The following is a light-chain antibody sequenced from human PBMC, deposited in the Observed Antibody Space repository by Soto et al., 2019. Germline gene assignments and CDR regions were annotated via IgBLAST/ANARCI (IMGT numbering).Light chain of an antibody. CDR2: GAS. J-gene: IGKJ1*01. Sequence: EIAFTPSPGTLSLSPCESATLPFSASQSVSSGYLAWYQQKRRQAPRLLIDGASRRATGIPDRFSGSGAGTDFPPTISRLEPEYFAVYYRQQYGSSLWTFGQGTKVDIK. CDR1: QSVSSGY. V-gene: IGKV3-20*01. CDR3: QQYGSSLWT.